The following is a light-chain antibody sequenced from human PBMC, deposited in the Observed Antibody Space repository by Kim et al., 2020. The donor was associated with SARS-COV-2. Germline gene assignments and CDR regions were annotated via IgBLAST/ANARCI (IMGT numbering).Light chain of an antibody. J-gene: IGKJ4*01. Sequence: GSPGERATPPCRASQSVNSNLAWYQQKPGQAPRLLIYGASTRATGIPARFSGSGSGTEFTLTISSLQSEDFAVYYCQQNNNWPLTFGGGTKVDIK. CDR3: QQNNNWPLT. CDR2: GAS. CDR1: QSVNSN. V-gene: IGKV3-15*01.